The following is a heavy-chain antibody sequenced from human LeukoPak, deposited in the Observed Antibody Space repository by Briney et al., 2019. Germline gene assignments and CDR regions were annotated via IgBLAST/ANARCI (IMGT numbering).Heavy chain of an antibody. V-gene: IGHV1-2*04. D-gene: IGHD6-13*01. Sequence: ASVKVSCKASGYTFTGYYMHWVRQAPGQGLEWMGWINPSSGGTNYAQKFQGWVTMTRDTSISTAYMELSRLRSDDTAVYYCARAAAGTELDYWGQGTLVTVSS. CDR3: ARAAAGTELDY. J-gene: IGHJ4*02. CDR2: INPSSGGT. CDR1: GYTFTGYY.